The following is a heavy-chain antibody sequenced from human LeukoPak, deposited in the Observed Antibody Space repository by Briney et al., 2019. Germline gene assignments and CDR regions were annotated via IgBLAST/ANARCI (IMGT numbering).Heavy chain of an antibody. CDR2: IYYSGST. V-gene: IGHV4-59*01. J-gene: IGHJ4*02. CDR1: GASISSYY. CDR3: ARVGEYYHDTTGYYSFDY. Sequence: SETLSLTCTVSGASISSYYWSWIRRPPGRGLEWIGYIYYSGSTNYNPSLKSRVTISLDTSKNQFSLKLSSVTAADTAVYYCARVGEYYHDTTGYYSFDYWGQGTLVTVSS. D-gene: IGHD3-22*01.